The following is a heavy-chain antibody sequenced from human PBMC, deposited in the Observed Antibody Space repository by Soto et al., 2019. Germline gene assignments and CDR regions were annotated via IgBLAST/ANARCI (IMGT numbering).Heavy chain of an antibody. J-gene: IGHJ4*02. D-gene: IGHD2-2*01. V-gene: IGHV3-23*01. Sequence: EVQLLESGGGLVQPGGSPRLSCAASGFTFSSYAMSWVRQAPGKGLEWVSAISGSGGSTYYADSVKGRFTISRDNSKNTLYLQMNSLRAEDTAVYYCAKDREEYQLPNYFDYWGQGTLVTVSS. CDR1: GFTFSSYA. CDR2: ISGSGGST. CDR3: AKDREEYQLPNYFDY.